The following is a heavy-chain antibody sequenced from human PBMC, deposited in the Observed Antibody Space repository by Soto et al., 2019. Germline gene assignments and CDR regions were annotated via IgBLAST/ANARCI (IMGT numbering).Heavy chain of an antibody. V-gene: IGHV1-2*02. J-gene: IGHJ4*02. Sequence: QVLLLQSGAEVKKPGASVKVSCKASGYTFSGFYMHWVRQAPGQGLEWMGWINPNSGGTKSAEKFQGRVTMTRDTSISTAYMELSRLTSDDTAVYYCASAAVTGTAGLDFWGQGTQVXXSS. CDR1: GYTFSGFY. CDR2: INPNSGGT. D-gene: IGHD6-19*01. CDR3: ASAAVTGTAGLDF.